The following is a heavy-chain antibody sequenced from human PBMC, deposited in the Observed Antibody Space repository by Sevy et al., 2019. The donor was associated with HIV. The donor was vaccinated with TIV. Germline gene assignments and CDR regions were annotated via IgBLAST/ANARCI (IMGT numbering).Heavy chain of an antibody. CDR1: GFTFSSYE. V-gene: IGHV3-48*03. Sequence: GGSLRLSCAASGFTFSSYEMNWVRQAPGKGLEWVSYITNSGSAEYYSDSVRGRFTISRDNTKNYLYLQMNSLRAEDTALYYCARDLPRSATTVAHFDYWGRGTLVTVSS. CDR3: ARDLPRSATTVAHFDY. J-gene: IGHJ4*02. D-gene: IGHD4-17*01. CDR2: ITNSGSAE.